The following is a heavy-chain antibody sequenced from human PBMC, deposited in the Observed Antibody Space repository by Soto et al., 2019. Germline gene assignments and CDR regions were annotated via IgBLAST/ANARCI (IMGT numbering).Heavy chain of an antibody. CDR3: ARDLRYCSSTSCYSVYYYYYGMDV. D-gene: IGHD2-2*01. CDR2: IYHSGST. Sequence: ASETLSLTCAVSGGSISSSNWWSWVRQPPGKGLEWIGEIYHSGSTNYNPSLKSRVTISVDKSKNQFSLKLSSVTAADTAVYYCARDLRYCSSTSCYSVYYYYYGMDVWGQGTTVTVSS. CDR1: GGSISSSNW. J-gene: IGHJ6*02. V-gene: IGHV4-4*02.